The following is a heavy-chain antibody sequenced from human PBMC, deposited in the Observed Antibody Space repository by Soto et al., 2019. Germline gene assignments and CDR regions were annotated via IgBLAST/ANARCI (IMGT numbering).Heavy chain of an antibody. D-gene: IGHD3-3*01. CDR2: ISAYNGNT. CDR1: GYTFTSYG. J-gene: IGHJ6*02. V-gene: IGHV1-18*04. CDR3: ARNGPERYYDFWSGYSLPFSRRYYYGMDV. Sequence: GASVKVSCKASGYTFTSYGISWVRQAPGQGLEWMGWISAYNGNTNYAQKLQGRVTMTTDTSTSTAYMELRSLRSDDTAVYYCARNGPERYYDFWSGYSLPFSRRYYYGMDVWGQGTTVTVSS.